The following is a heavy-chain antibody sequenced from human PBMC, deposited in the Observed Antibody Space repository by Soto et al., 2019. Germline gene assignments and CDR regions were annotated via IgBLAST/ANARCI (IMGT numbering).Heavy chain of an antibody. D-gene: IGHD6-19*01. Sequence: GGSLRLSCAASGFTFSSYAMSWVRQAPGKGLEWVSAISGSGGSTYYADSVKGRFTISRDNSKNTLYLQMNSLRAEDTAVYYCAKSPRVGIAVAGKYYFDYWGQGTLVTVSS. CDR1: GFTFSSYA. V-gene: IGHV3-23*01. CDR3: AKSPRVGIAVAGKYYFDY. CDR2: ISGSGGST. J-gene: IGHJ4*02.